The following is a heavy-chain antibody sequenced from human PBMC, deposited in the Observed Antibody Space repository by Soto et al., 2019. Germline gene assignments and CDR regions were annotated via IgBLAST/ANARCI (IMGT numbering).Heavy chain of an antibody. CDR1: GFTFNSFA. CDR3: STVFSAGKCSPLDF. J-gene: IGHJ4*01. Sequence: GGSLSLSCAASGFTFNSFAMSWVRQAPGEGLDWVSAISGSGGSTYSEDSVKGRFTISRDNSKNKLYLQMSSLSAEDTAVYYCSTVFSAGKCSPLDFWGQGSPVTVSS. D-gene: IGHD6-13*01. V-gene: IGHV3-23*01. CDR2: ISGSGGST.